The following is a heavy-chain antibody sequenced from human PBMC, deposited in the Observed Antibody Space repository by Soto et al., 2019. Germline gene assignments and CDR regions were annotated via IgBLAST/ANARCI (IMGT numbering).Heavy chain of an antibody. CDR1: GNTFTSYY. CDR2: INPSGGST. CDR3: ARASCSSTSCYTGNWFDP. Sequence: QVQLVQSGAEVKKPGASVKVSCKASGNTFTSYYMHWVRQAPGQGLEWMGIINPSGGSTSYAQKFQGRVTMTRDTSTSTVYMELSSLRSEDTAVYYWARASCSSTSCYTGNWFDPWGQGTLVTVSS. J-gene: IGHJ5*02. D-gene: IGHD2-2*02. V-gene: IGHV1-46*01.